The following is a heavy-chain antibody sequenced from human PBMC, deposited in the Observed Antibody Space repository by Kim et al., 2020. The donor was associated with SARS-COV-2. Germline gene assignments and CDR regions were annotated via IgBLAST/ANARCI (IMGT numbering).Heavy chain of an antibody. V-gene: IGHV3-23*01. D-gene: IGHD3-22*01. J-gene: IGHJ3*02. CDR1: GFTFSSYA. CDR2: ISGSGGST. Sequence: GGSLRLSCAASGFTFSSYAMSWVRQAPGKGLEWVSAISGSGGSTYYADSVKGRFTISRDNSKNTLYLQMNSLRAEDTAVYYCAKGGSDSSGYYYADDAFDIWGQGTMVTVSS. CDR3: AKGGSDSSGYYYADDAFDI.